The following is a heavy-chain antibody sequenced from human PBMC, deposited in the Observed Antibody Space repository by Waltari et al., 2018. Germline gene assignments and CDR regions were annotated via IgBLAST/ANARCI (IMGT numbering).Heavy chain of an antibody. CDR2: IKHDASES. J-gene: IGHJ4*02. V-gene: IGHV3-7*01. Sequence: EVQLVESGGGLVQPGGALRLSCEASGFTFRTSWMDWVRQAPGRGLGWVANIKHDASESHYVSSVKGRFTISRDTAQNLLYLQMNSLRAGDTAVYYCSVSLNYWGQGTLVTVSS. CDR3: SVSLNY. CDR1: GFTFRTSW.